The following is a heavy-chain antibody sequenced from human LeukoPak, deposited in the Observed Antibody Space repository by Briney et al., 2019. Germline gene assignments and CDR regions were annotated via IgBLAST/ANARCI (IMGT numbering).Heavy chain of an antibody. CDR1: GGSFSGYY. V-gene: IGHV4-34*01. CDR3: ARGWEWLSTRGYFDY. Sequence: PSETLSLTCAVYGGSFSGYYWSWIRQPPGKGLEWIGEINHSGSTNYNPSLKSRVTISVDTSKNQFSLKLSSVTAADTAVYYCARGWEWLSTRGYFDYWGQGTLVTVSS. CDR2: INHSGST. J-gene: IGHJ4*02. D-gene: IGHD3-3*01.